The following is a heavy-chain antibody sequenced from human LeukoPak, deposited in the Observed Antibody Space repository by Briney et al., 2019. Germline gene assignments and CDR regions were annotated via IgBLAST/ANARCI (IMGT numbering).Heavy chain of an antibody. CDR2: IYYSGST. CDR3: AMAYSSSWYYFDY. V-gene: IGHV4-59*01. Sequence: SETLSLTCTVSGGSIRGYFWTWIRQPPGKGLEWIGYIYYSGSTNYNPSLKSRVTIAVDMSKNQFSLRLNSVTAADTAVYYCAMAYSSSWYYFDYWGQGTLVTVSS. CDR1: GGSIRGYF. D-gene: IGHD6-13*01. J-gene: IGHJ4*02.